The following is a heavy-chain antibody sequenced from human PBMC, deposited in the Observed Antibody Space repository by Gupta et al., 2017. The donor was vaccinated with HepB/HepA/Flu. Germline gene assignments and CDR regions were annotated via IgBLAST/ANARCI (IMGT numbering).Heavy chain of an antibody. D-gene: IGHD5-18*01. CDR1: GFTFRSYA. J-gene: IGHJ4*02. CDR3: AKGDVDAALVPDFDY. V-gene: IGHV3-23*01. CDR2: ISGSGGYT. Sequence: VQLLESGGGLVQPGGSLRLSCAASGFTFRSYAMSWVRQAQGKGLEWVSGISGSGGYTSYADSVKGRFTISRDNSKNTLFLQMNSLRAEDTAVYYCAKGDVDAALVPDFDYWGQGTLVTVSS.